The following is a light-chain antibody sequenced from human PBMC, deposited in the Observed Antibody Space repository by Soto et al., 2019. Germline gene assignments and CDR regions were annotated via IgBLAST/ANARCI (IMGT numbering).Light chain of an antibody. CDR1: QSVSSSY. J-gene: IGKJ1*01. Sequence: IVLTQSPGTLSLSPGERATLSCRASQSVSSSYLAWYQQQPGQAPRLLIYGATSRATGIPDRFSGSGSGTDFTLTISRLEPEDFAVYYCQQYGSSPWTFGQGTKVDIK. CDR2: GAT. CDR3: QQYGSSPWT. V-gene: IGKV3-20*01.